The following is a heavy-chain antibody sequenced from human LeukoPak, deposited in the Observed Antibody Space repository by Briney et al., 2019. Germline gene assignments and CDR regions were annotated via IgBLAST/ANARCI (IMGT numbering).Heavy chain of an antibody. D-gene: IGHD1-7*01. CDR3: ARGGTTTSRWFDP. Sequence: SETLSLTCTVSGGSISNYYWSWIRQPPGKGPEWIGYIYYRGNTNYNPSLKSRVTISIDTSKNQFSLKLSSVTAADTAVYYCARGGTTTSRWFDPWGQGTLVTVSS. V-gene: IGHV4-59*01. J-gene: IGHJ5*02. CDR2: IYYRGNT. CDR1: GGSISNYY.